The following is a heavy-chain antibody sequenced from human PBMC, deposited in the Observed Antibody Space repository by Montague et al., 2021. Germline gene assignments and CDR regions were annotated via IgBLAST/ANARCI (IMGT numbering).Heavy chain of an antibody. CDR3: ARHAERGGSDYDFMDV. D-gene: IGHD6-25*01. CDR2: MYYSGAT. V-gene: IGHV4-39*01. Sequence: SETLSLTCTVFGGSIRNSGYYWVWFRPPPGQGLVWIWNMYYSGATYYNPSLKSRVTISVGTSKNEFSLRVSSVTAADTAVYYCARHAERGGSDYDFMDVWGKGTPVTASS. J-gene: IGHJ6*03. CDR1: GGSIRNSGYY.